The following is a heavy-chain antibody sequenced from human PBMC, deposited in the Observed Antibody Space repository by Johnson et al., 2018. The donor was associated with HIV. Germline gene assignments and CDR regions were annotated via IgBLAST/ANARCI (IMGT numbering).Heavy chain of an antibody. CDR2: ISYDGSNK. J-gene: IGHJ3*02. D-gene: IGHD1-26*01. CDR3: AKTRIVGANEDAFDI. V-gene: IGHV3-30-3*01. Sequence: QVQLVESGGGVVQPGRSLRISCAASGFTFSSYAMHWVRQAPGKGLEWVAVISYDGSNKYYADSVKGRFTISRDNSKNTLYLQMNSLRAEDTAVYYCAKTRIVGANEDAFDIWGQGTMVTVSS. CDR1: GFTFSSYA.